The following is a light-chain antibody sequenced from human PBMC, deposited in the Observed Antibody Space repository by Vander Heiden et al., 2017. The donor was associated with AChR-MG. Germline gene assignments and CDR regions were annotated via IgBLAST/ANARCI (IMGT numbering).Light chain of an antibody. V-gene: IGKV4-1*01. Sequence: DIVMTQSPDSLAVSLGERATINCKSSQSVLYSSNNKNYLAWYQQKPGQPPKLLIYWASTRESGVPDRFSGSGSGTDFTLTISSLQAEDVAVYYCQQYDTAPPATFDYETKVEIK. CDR2: WAS. CDR3: QQYDTAPPAT. CDR1: QSVLYSSNNKNY. J-gene: IGKJ1*01.